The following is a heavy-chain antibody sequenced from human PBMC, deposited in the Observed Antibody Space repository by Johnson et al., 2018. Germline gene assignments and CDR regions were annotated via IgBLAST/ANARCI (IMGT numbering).Heavy chain of an antibody. D-gene: IGHD2-15*01. V-gene: IGHV3-30-3*01. CDR2: ISYDESNK. Sequence: QVQLVQSGGGVVQSGRSLRLSCAASGFTFSSYAMHWVRQAPGKGLEWVAVISYDESNKYYADSVKGRFTISRDISKNTLYLQMNSLRVEDTAMYYCAREGSQYCSGCSCYGGRAFDIWGQGTMVTVSS. J-gene: IGHJ3*02. CDR1: GFTFSSYA. CDR3: AREGSQYCSGCSCYGGRAFDI.